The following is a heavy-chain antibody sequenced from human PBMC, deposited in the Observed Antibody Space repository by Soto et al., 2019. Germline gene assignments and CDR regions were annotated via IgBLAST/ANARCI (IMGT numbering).Heavy chain of an antibody. D-gene: IGHD2-15*01. J-gene: IGHJ5*02. CDR2: IIPIFGTA. CDR3: ARAGPRSYNWFDP. Sequence: GASVKVSCKASGGTFSSYSISWVRQTPGQGLEWMGGIIPIFGTANYAQKFQGRVTITADESTSTAYMELSSLRSEDTAVYYFARAGPRSYNWFDPWGQGTLVTVSS. V-gene: IGHV1-69*13. CDR1: GGTFSSYS.